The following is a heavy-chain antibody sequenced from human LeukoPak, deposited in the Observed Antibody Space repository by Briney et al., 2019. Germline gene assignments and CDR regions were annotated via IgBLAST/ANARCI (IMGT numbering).Heavy chain of an antibody. J-gene: IGHJ4*02. CDR2: INSDGTST. CDR1: GFSFSSDW. Sequence: GGSLRLSCAASGFSFSSDWMHWVRQVPGEELVWVSRINSDGTSTAYADSVKGRFTISRDNAKNTLYLQMNSLRVEDTAVYYCGRALGSPLDYWGQGTLVTVSS. CDR3: GRALGSPLDY. D-gene: IGHD1-26*01. V-gene: IGHV3-74*01.